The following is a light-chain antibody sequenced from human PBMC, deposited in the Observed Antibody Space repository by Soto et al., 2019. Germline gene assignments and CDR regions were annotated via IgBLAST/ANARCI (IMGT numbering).Light chain of an antibody. CDR1: QSVSSN. V-gene: IGKV3-15*01. CDR3: QQYNNWPPLT. Sequence: EIVMTQSPATLSVSPGERATLSCRASQSVSSNLAWYQQKPGQAPRLLIYGASTRATGIPARFSGSGSGTEFTLTISSLLSEALAVYYCQQYNNWPPLTFGGGTKVEIK. J-gene: IGKJ4*01. CDR2: GAS.